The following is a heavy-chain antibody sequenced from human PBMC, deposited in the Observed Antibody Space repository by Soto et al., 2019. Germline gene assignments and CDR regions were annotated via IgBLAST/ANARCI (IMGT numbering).Heavy chain of an antibody. CDR2: ISYDGSVK. CDR3: AGEVASGY. J-gene: IGHJ4*02. V-gene: IGHV3-30*03. Sequence: QVQVVESGGDVVQAGRSLRLSCAASGFTFSSYGMHWVRQAPGKGLEWVAVISYDGSVKYYAESVKGRFTISRDNSKNTLYLQMNSLRAEYTAVYYCAGEVASGYWGQGTLVTVSS. CDR1: GFTFSSYG. D-gene: IGHD2-21*01.